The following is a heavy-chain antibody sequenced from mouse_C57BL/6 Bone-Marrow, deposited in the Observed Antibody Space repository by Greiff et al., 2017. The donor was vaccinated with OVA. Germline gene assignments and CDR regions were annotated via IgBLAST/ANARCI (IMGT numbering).Heavy chain of an antibody. CDR2: IDPSDSYT. CDR3: ARIPAQATY. J-gene: IGHJ3*01. V-gene: IGHV1-50*01. Sequence: QVQLQQSGAELVKPGASVKLSCKASGYTFTSYWMQWVKQRPGQGLEWIGEIDPSDSYTNYNQKFKGKATLTVDTSSSTAYMQLSSLTSEDSAVYYCARIPAQATYWGQGTLVTVSA. CDR1: GYTFTSYW. D-gene: IGHD3-2*02.